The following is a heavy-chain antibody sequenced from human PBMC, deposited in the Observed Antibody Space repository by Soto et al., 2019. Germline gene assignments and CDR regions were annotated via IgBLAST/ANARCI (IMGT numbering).Heavy chain of an antibody. CDR3: AKSPRPVGATSNYFXY. D-gene: IGHD1-26*01. V-gene: IGHV3-30*18. CDR1: GFTFSSYG. CDR2: ISYDGSNK. Sequence: PGGSLRLSCAASGFTFSSYGMHWVRQAPGKGLEWVAVISYDGSNKYYADSVKGRFTISRDNSKNTLYLQMNSLRAEDTAVYYCAKSPRPVGATSNYFXYWGQGTLVTVSS. J-gene: IGHJ4*02.